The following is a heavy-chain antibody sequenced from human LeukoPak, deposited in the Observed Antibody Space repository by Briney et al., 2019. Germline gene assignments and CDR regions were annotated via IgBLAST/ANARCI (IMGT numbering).Heavy chain of an antibody. CDR1: GFTFSGSA. CDR2: IRSKANSYAT. V-gene: IGHV3-73*01. D-gene: IGHD3-22*01. CDR3: TSLNYYDSSGYVP. Sequence: GGSLRLSCAASGFTFSGSAMHWVRQASGKGLEWVGRIRSKANSYATAYAASVKGRFTISRDDSKNMAYLQMNSLKTEDTAVYYCTSLNYYDSSGYVPWGQGTLVTVSS. J-gene: IGHJ5*02.